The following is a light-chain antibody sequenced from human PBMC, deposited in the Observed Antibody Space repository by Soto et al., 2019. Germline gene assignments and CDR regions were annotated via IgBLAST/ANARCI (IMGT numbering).Light chain of an antibody. CDR3: AAWDDSLNGQGV. V-gene: IGLV1-44*01. CDR1: SSNFGDST. CDR2: SNN. J-gene: IGLJ3*02. Sequence: QSVLTQPPSASGTPGQRVTISCPGSSSNFGDSTVSWYQQLPGTAPKLLIYSNNQRPSWVPDRFSGSKSGTSASLAISALQSEDEADYYCAAWDDSLNGQGVFGGGTKVTVL.